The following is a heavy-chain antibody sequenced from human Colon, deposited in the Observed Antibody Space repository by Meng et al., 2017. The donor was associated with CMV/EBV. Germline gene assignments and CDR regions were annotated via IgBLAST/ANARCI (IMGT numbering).Heavy chain of an antibody. CDR1: GDSISNYY. CDR3: AKGRARNDYWFDP. Sequence: VQPQESGPGLVKPSETLSLTCTVSGDSISNYYWSWIRQSPGKGLEWIGYIYSSGSTNYNPSLKSRVTISIDTSKNQFSLKLTSVTAADTAVYYCAKGRARNDYWFDPWGQGTLVTVSS. J-gene: IGHJ5*02. D-gene: IGHD4/OR15-4a*01. V-gene: IGHV4-59*01. CDR2: IYSSGST.